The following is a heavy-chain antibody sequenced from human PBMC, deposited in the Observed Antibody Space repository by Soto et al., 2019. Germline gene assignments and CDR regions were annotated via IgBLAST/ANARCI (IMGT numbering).Heavy chain of an antibody. V-gene: IGHV3-23*01. Sequence: GGSLRLSCAVSGFTFSSYAMSWVRQAPGKGLEWVSGISGSGGSTYSADSVKGQFTISRDNSKNTLYLQMNSLRAEDTAVYYCAKDRKSGSGWYWDYWGQGTLVTVSS. D-gene: IGHD6-19*01. CDR2: ISGSGGST. CDR1: GFTFSSYA. J-gene: IGHJ4*02. CDR3: AKDRKSGSGWYWDY.